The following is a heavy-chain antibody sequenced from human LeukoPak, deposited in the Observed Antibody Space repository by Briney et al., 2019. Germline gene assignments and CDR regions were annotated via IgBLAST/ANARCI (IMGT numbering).Heavy chain of an antibody. CDR3: ARGAMEGYCSSTSCSPDFDY. J-gene: IGHJ4*02. Sequence: PSETLSLTCAVYGGSFSGYYWSWNRQPPGKGLEWIGEINHSGSTNYNPSLKSRVTISVDTSKSQFSLKLSSVTAADTAVYYCARGAMEGYCSSTSCSPDFDYWGQGTLVTVSS. D-gene: IGHD2-2*01. CDR1: GGSFSGYY. V-gene: IGHV4-34*01. CDR2: INHSGST.